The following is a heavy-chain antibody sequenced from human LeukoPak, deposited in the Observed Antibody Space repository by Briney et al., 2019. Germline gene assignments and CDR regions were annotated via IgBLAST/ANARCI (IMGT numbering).Heavy chain of an antibody. CDR1: GFTFSSYA. D-gene: IGHD5-18*01. V-gene: IGHV3-30*18. CDR2: ISYDGSNK. Sequence: GGSLRLSCAASGFTFSSYAMSWVRQAPGKGLEWVAVISYDGSNKYYADSVKGRFTISRDNSKNTLYLQMNSLRAEDTAVYYCAKEGGVIQLWFDYWGQGTLVTVSS. J-gene: IGHJ4*02. CDR3: AKEGGVIQLWFDY.